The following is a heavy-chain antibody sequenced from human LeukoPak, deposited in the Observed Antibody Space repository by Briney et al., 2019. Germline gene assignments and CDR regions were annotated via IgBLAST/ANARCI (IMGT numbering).Heavy chain of an antibody. Sequence: GGSLRLSCAASGLTFSSCRRSWVRQAPGKELEWVANIKQDGSEIYYVDSVKGRFTISRDNAKNSLYLQMNSLRAEDAAVYYCVRDKLTGASRLDYWGQGTLLTVSS. CDR3: VRDKLTGASRLDY. J-gene: IGHJ4*02. CDR1: GLTFSSCR. V-gene: IGHV3-7*03. D-gene: IGHD7-27*01. CDR2: IKQDGSEI.